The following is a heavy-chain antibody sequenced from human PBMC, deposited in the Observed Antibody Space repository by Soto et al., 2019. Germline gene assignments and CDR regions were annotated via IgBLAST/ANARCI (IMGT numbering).Heavy chain of an antibody. J-gene: IGHJ3*02. D-gene: IGHD2-8*02. CDR1: KFTISNFI. V-gene: IGHV3-23*01. CDR3: AKATATGGGAFDI. CDR2: ITADGGGT. Sequence: PGGSLRLPYTASKFTISNFIMNWVRQTPGKGLEWISTITADGGGTFYADSVKGRFTISRDNSKNTVFLQMNSLTAGDTAVYYCAKATATGGGAFDICGQGTMVTVSS.